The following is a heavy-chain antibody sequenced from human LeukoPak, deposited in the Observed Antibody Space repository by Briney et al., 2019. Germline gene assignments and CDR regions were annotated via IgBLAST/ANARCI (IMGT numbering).Heavy chain of an antibody. J-gene: IGHJ3*02. V-gene: IGHV3-7*01. CDR3: ARGVYGGPDAFDI. CDR2: IKQDGSEK. CDR1: GFTFSDYY. D-gene: IGHD4-23*01. Sequence: PGGSLRLSCAASGFTFSDYYMSWIRQAPGKGLEWVANIKQDGSEKYYVDSVKGRFTISRDNAKNSLYLQMNSLRAEDTAVYYCARGVYGGPDAFDIWGQGTMVTVSS.